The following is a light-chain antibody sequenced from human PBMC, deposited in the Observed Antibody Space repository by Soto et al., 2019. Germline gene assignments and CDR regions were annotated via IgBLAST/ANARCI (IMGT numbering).Light chain of an antibody. V-gene: IGKV3-15*01. CDR1: QSVYSN. J-gene: IGKJ4*01. CDR2: GAS. CDR3: QQYNSWLS. Sequence: EIVVTQSPATLSVSPGERVTLSCRTSQSVYSNLAWYQQKPGQAPRLLISGASTRATGIPARFRGSGSGTEFTLTISSLQSEDFALYYCQQYNSWLSFGGGTKVDIK.